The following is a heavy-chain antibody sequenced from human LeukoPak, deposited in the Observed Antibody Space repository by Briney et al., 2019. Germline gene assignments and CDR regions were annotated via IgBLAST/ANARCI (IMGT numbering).Heavy chain of an antibody. Sequence: GGSLRLSCAASGFTLISYSMNWVRQAPGKGLEWVSSISSSSSYIYYADSVKGRFTISRDNAKNSLYLQMNSLRAEDTAVYYCAKFFTGEYVRAFDIWGQGTMVTVSS. D-gene: IGHD3-10*02. CDR3: AKFFTGEYVRAFDI. CDR1: GFTLISYS. J-gene: IGHJ3*02. CDR2: ISSSSSYI. V-gene: IGHV3-21*01.